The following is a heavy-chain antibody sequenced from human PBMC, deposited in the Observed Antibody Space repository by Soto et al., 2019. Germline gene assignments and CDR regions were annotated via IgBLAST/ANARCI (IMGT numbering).Heavy chain of an antibody. CDR1: GFTFSSYS. V-gene: IGHV3-21*01. D-gene: IGHD3-3*01. CDR3: ARASAMYYDFWSGYYPDDFDI. Sequence: PGGSLRLSCAASGFTFSSYSMNWVRQAPGKGLEWVSSISSSSSYIYYADSVKGRFTISRDNAKNSLYLQMNSLRAEDTAVYYCARASAMYYDFWSGYYPDDFDIWGQGTMVTVSS. J-gene: IGHJ3*02. CDR2: ISSSSSYI.